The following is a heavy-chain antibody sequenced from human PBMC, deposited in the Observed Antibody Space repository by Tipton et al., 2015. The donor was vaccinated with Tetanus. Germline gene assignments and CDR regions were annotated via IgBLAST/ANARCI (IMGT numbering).Heavy chain of an antibody. CDR2: INPNRGGT. CDR3: ASLYYYDSSGYYLDY. Sequence: QMQLVQSGAEVKKPGASVKVSCKASGYTFTGYYMHWVRQAPGQGLEWMGWINPNRGGTNYAQKIQGRVTMTRDTSISTAYMELSRLSSDDTAVYYCASLYYYDSSGYYLDYWGQGTLVTVSS. V-gene: IGHV1-2*02. CDR1: GYTFTGYY. J-gene: IGHJ4*02. D-gene: IGHD3-22*01.